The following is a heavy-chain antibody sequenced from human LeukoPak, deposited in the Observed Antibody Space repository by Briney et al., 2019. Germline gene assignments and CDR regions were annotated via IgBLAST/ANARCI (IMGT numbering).Heavy chain of an antibody. CDR2: ISSSSTI. J-gene: IGHJ3*02. V-gene: IGHV3-48*02. D-gene: IGHD3-22*01. CDR3: ARLDSSGPDM. CDR1: GFFFSAYS. Sequence: GGFLRLSCAASGFFFSAYSMNWVRQAPGKGLEWVSYISSSSTIYYTDSVKGRFTISRDNAKNSLYLQMNSLRDEDTAVYYCARLDSSGPDMWGQGTMVTVSS.